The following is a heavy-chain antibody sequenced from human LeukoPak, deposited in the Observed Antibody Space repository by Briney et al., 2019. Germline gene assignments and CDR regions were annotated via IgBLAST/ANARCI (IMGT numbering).Heavy chain of an antibody. J-gene: IGHJ4*02. D-gene: IGHD3-22*01. V-gene: IGHV3-74*01. CDR1: GFTFSRYW. CDR3: ASANDYDSSGYFHY. Sequence: GGSLRLSCAASGFTFSRYWMHWVRQAPGKGRVWVSRISSDGSSTGYADSVKGRFTISRDNAKNTLYLQMNSLRAEDMAVYYCASANDYDSSGYFHYWGQGTLVTVSS. CDR2: ISSDGSST.